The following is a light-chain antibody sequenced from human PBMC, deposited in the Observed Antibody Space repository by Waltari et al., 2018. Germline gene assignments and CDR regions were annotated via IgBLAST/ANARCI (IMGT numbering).Light chain of an antibody. Sequence: QSALTQPASVSGSPGQSITISCPGTSSDVGSYNYVSWYQQHPGKAPKLMIFDVNNRPSGVSNRFSGSKSGNTASLTISGLQAEDEADYYCSAYISSSTLELFGGGTRLTVL. CDR1: SSDVGSYNY. V-gene: IGLV2-14*03. J-gene: IGLJ2*01. CDR2: DVN. CDR3: SAYISSSTLEL.